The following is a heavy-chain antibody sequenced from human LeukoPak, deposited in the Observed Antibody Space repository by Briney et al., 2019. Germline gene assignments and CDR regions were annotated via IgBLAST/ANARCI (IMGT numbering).Heavy chain of an antibody. J-gene: IGHJ6*03. D-gene: IGHD3-3*01. Sequence: GGSLRLSCVASGFSFSDYNINWVRQAPGKGLEWVSSISGSSTHKFYADSVKGRFTTSRDNAKSSLYLQMNGLRAEDTAVYYCARGAYYDFYMDVWGKGTTVTVSS. V-gene: IGHV3-21*03. CDR1: GFSFSDYN. CDR2: ISGSSTHK. CDR3: ARGAYYDFYMDV.